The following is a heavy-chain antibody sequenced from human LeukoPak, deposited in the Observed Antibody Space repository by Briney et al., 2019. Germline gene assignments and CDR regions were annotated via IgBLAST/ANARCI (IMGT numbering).Heavy chain of an antibody. V-gene: IGHV3-23*01. Sequence: GGSLRLSCAASGFTFSSHAMSWVRQAPGKGLEWVSLIRGSSDVIEYADSVRGRFTISRDNSKNTVSLQLNNLRAEDTALYYCAKRQSASSTFDCWGQGTLVTVSS. CDR1: GFTFSSHA. CDR2: IRGSSDVI. J-gene: IGHJ4*02. CDR3: AKRQSASSTFDC.